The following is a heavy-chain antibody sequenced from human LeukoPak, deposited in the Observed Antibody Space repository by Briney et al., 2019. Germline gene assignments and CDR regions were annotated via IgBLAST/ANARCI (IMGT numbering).Heavy chain of an antibody. CDR1: GGSISSSSYY. Sequence: PSETLSLTCTVSGGSISSSSYYWGWIRQPPGKGLEWIGSIYYSGSTYYNPSLKSRVTISVDTSKNQFSMKLSSVTAADTAVYYCARHSISGYSSSWDYFDYWGQGTLVTVSS. CDR2: IYYSGST. D-gene: IGHD6-13*01. V-gene: IGHV4-39*01. J-gene: IGHJ4*02. CDR3: ARHSISGYSSSWDYFDY.